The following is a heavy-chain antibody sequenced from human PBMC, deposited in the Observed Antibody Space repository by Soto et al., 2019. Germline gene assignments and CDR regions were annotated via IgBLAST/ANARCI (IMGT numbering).Heavy chain of an antibody. J-gene: IGHJ3*02. V-gene: IGHV3-23*01. CDR2: ISGSGGST. Sequence: EVQLLESGGGLVQPGGSLRLSCAASGFTFSSYAMSWVRQAPGKGLEWVSAISGSGGSTYYADSVKGRFTISRDNSKNTLYLKMNILRAEDTAVYYCAKIPHSSSWYLDAFDIWGQGTMVTGSS. CDR3: AKIPHSSSWYLDAFDI. CDR1: GFTFSSYA. D-gene: IGHD6-13*01.